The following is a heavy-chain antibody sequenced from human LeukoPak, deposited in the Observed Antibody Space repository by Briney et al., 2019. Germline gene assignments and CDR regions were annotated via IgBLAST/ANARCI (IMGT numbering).Heavy chain of an antibody. V-gene: IGHV3-7*02. CDR3: TRSLGY. CDR1: GFTFSDYW. CDR2: IKPDGSEI. J-gene: IGHJ4*02. D-gene: IGHD2-15*01. Sequence: GGSLRLSCAASGFTFSDYWMDWVRQTPGKGLEWVANIKPDGSEIYYVDSVKGRFTISRDNAKNSLYLQMNSLRAEDTAVYYCTRSLGYWGQGTLVTVSS.